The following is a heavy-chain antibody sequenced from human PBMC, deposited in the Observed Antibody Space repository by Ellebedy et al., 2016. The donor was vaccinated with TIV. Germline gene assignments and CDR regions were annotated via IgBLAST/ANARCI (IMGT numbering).Heavy chain of an antibody. J-gene: IGHJ3*01. CDR2: VYYSGNT. Sequence: SETLSLTCTVSGGSISSSTSYWGWIRQPPGKGLEWIGSVYYSGNTYYNPSLKSRVTISLDTSKNQFSLRLSSVTAADTALYYCARGIGGNFDAFDLWGQGTVVTVSS. V-gene: IGHV4-39*01. CDR3: ARGIGGNFDAFDL. CDR1: GGSISSSTSY. D-gene: IGHD4-23*01.